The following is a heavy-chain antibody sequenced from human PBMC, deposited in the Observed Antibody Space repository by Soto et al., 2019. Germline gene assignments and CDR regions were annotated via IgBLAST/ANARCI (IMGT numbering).Heavy chain of an antibody. Sequence: EVQLVESGGGLVQPGGSLRLSCAASGFTFSSYSMNWVRQAPGKGLEWVSYISSSSSTIYYADSVKGRFTISRDNAKNSLYLQMYSLRDEDTAVYYCARDGYTYYYGMDVWGQGTTVTVSS. V-gene: IGHV3-48*02. D-gene: IGHD5-12*01. CDR3: ARDGYTYYYGMDV. CDR1: GFTFSSYS. J-gene: IGHJ6*02. CDR2: ISSSSSTI.